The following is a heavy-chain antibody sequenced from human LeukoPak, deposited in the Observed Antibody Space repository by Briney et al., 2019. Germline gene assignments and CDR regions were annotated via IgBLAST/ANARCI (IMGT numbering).Heavy chain of an antibody. CDR1: GGSFSGYY. CDR3: ARDSGGVTTLG. Sequence: SETLSLTCAVYGGSFSGYYWSWIRQPPGKGLEWIGEINHSGSTNYNPSLKSRVTISVDASKNQFSLKLSSVTAADTAVYYCARDSGGVTTLGWGQGTLVTVSS. D-gene: IGHD4-17*01. J-gene: IGHJ4*02. V-gene: IGHV4-34*01. CDR2: INHSGST.